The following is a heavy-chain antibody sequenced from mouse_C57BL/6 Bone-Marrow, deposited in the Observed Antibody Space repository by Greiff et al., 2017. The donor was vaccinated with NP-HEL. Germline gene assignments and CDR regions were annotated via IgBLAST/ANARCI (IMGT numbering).Heavy chain of an antibody. Sequence: VQLQQPGAELVMPGASVKLSCKASGYTFTSYWMHWVKQRPGQGLEWIGEIGPSDSYTNSNQKFKGKSTLTVDKSSSTAYMQLSSLTSEDSAVYYCARGEVLRSCYIDVWGTGTTVTVSS. CDR2: IGPSDSYT. V-gene: IGHV1-69*01. CDR1: GYTFTSYW. D-gene: IGHD1-1*01. J-gene: IGHJ1*03. CDR3: ARGEVLRSCYIDV.